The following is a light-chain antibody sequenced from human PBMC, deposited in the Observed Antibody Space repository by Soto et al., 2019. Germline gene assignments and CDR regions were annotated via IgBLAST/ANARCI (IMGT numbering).Light chain of an antibody. CDR1: QSSSSSY. J-gene: IGKJ4*01. Sequence: EIVLTQSPGTLSLSPGERATLSCRASQSSSSSYIAWYQQKPGQPPRLLIYGASSRATGIPDRFSGSGSGTGFTLTISRLEPEDFAVYYCQQYGTSPLTFGGGTKVEIK. CDR2: GAS. CDR3: QQYGTSPLT. V-gene: IGKV3-20*01.